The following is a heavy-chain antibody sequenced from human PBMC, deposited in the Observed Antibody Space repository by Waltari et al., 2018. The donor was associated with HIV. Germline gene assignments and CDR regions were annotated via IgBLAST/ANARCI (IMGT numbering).Heavy chain of an antibody. V-gene: IGHV3-23*01. J-gene: IGHJ4*02. CDR2: INGGTTGT. Sequence: EVQLLESGGDLQQPGGYLRLSCAASGFIFTSYAMSWVRQAPGRGLEWVSSINGGTTGTFYAYAVKGRFTISRDSSKNTLYLQMNSLRAEDTTVYYCAKDRSYDSSGYFDYWGEGTLVTVSS. CDR1: GFIFTSYA. CDR3: AKDRSYDSSGYFDY. D-gene: IGHD3-22*01.